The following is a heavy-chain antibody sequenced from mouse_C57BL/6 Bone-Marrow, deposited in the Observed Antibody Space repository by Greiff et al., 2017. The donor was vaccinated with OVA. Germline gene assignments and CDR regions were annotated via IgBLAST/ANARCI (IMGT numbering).Heavy chain of an antibody. CDR3: ASNCVIGTTVVAGGY. V-gene: IGHV1-64*01. D-gene: IGHD1-1*01. J-gene: IGHJ2*01. CDR2: IHPNSGST. CDR1: GYTFTSYW. Sequence: QVQLQQPGAELVKPGASVKLSCKASGYTFTSYWMHWVKQRPGQGLEWIGMIHPNSGSTNYNEKFKSKATLTVDKSSSTAYMQLSSLTSEDSAVYYCASNCVIGTTVVAGGYGGQGTTLTVSS.